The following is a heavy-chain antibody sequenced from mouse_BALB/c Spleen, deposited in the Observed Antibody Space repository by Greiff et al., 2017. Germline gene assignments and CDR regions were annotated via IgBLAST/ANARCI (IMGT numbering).Heavy chain of an antibody. J-gene: IGHJ4*01. D-gene: IGHD1-2*01. CDR3: AKGLRLQGYAMDY. CDR2: IYPGDGDT. Sequence: VQLQQSGAELARPGASVKLSCKASGYTFTSYWMQWVKQRPGQGLEWIGAIYPGDGDTRYTQKFKGKATLTADKSSSTAYMQLSSLASEDSAVYYCAKGLRLQGYAMDYWGQGTSVTVSS. CDR1: GYTFTSYW. V-gene: IGHV1-87*01.